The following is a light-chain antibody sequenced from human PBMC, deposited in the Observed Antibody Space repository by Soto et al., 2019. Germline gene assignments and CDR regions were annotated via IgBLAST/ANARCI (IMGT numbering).Light chain of an antibody. CDR1: QGISTY. CDR2: AAS. V-gene: IGKV1-12*01. J-gene: IGKJ5*01. CDR3: QQAISFPIT. Sequence: DIQMTQSPSSVSASIGDRVSITCRASQGISTYLGWYQQKPGKAPKLLIYAASSLQTGVPSRFSGSGSGTVFNLTVSGLQPEDFGTYYCQQAISFPITFGQGTRLES.